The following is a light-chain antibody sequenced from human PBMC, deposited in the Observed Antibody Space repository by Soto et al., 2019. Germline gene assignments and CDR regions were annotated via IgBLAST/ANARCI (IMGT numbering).Light chain of an antibody. CDR2: EVS. V-gene: IGLV2-14*01. CDR3: SSYRTGGPFV. J-gene: IGLJ1*01. Sequence: QSALTQPASVSGSPGQSIAISCTGTSSDVGGYNYVSWYQQLPGTAPKLLISEVSNRPSGVSHRFSGSKSGNTASLTISGLQAEDEADYYCSSYRTGGPFVFGTGTKVTVL. CDR1: SSDVGGYNY.